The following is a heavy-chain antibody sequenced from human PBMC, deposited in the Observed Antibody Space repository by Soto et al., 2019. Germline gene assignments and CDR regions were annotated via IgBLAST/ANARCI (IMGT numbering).Heavy chain of an antibody. CDR3: AREIVSKGATHFAY. J-gene: IGHJ4*02. Sequence: GASVKVSCKASGGTFSSYAISWVRQAPGQGLERMGGIIPIFGTANYAQKFQGRVTITADESTSTAYMELSSLRSEDTAVYYCAREIVSKGATHFAYWGQGTLVTVSS. CDR2: IIPIFGTA. V-gene: IGHV1-69*13. CDR1: GGTFSSYA. D-gene: IGHD1-26*01.